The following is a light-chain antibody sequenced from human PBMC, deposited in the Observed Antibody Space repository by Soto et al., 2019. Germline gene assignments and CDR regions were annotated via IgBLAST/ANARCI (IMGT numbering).Light chain of an antibody. J-gene: IGLJ3*02. Sequence: QLVLTQPPSASASLGASVKLTCTLSSGHNSYAIAWHQQQPEKGPRYLMKLNSDGSHSKGDGIPDRFSGSSAGAERYLTISSLQSEDEADSYCQTWSTDIRVFGGGTKLTVL. CDR2: LNSDGSH. CDR3: QTWSTDIRV. V-gene: IGLV4-69*01. CDR1: SGHNSYA.